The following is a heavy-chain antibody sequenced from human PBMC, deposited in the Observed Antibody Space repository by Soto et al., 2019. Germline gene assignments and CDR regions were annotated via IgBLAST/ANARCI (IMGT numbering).Heavy chain of an antibody. J-gene: IGHJ3*02. Sequence: GESLRLSCAASGFTFSRYAMSWVRQAPGKGLEWVSTFSGPGGGTYYADSVKGRFTISRDNYKNTLYLQMNSLRAEDTAVYYCANAWPPAHAYDIWGQGTMVTVSS. D-gene: IGHD2-2*01. CDR3: ANAWPPAHAYDI. CDR2: FSGPGGGT. CDR1: GFTFSRYA. V-gene: IGHV3-23*01.